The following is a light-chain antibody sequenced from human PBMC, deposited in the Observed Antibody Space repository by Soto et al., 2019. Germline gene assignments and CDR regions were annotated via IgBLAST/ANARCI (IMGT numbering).Light chain of an antibody. Sequence: EIVLTQSPATLSLSPGERATLSCRASQSVSSYLAWYQQKPGQAPRLLIYDASNRATGIPARFSGSGSGTDCTLTISSLEPEDFAVYYCQHRSNSFFTFGPGTKVDI. J-gene: IGKJ3*01. CDR3: QHRSNSFFT. CDR2: DAS. CDR1: QSVSSY. V-gene: IGKV3-11*01.